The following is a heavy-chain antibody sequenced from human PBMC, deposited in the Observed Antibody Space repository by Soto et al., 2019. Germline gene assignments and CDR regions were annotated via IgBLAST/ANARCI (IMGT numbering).Heavy chain of an antibody. CDR1: GVTFNNST. CDR2: FTPILGVA. D-gene: IGHD2-8*02. CDR3: ARPSTTATGGVKH. V-gene: IGHV1-69*02. Sequence: QVQLVQSGAEVKQPGSSVKVSCKASGVTFNNSTVNWVRQAPGQGLEWMGRFTPILGVANNAQKFQGRLTLSVEKSTSTAYMELSSLRSEDTAVYYCARPSTTATGGVKHWGQGTLVIVSS. J-gene: IGHJ4*02.